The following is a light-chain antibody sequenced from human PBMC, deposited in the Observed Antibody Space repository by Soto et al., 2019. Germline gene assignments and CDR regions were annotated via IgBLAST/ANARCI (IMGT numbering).Light chain of an antibody. Sequence: QSVLTQPPSVSGAPGQRVTISCTGSSSNIGAGYDEHWYQQLPGTAPKLLIYGNNNRPSGVPDRISGSKSGTSASLAITGLQAEDEADYYCQSYDSSLSGSVFGGGTKLTVL. V-gene: IGLV1-40*01. CDR2: GNN. CDR1: SSNIGAGYD. CDR3: QSYDSSLSGSV. J-gene: IGLJ2*01.